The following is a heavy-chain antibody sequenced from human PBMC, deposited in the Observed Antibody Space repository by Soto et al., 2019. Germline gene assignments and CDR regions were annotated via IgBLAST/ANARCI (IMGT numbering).Heavy chain of an antibody. V-gene: IGHV3-30-3*01. CDR1: GFTFSSYA. Sequence: GGSLRLSCAASGFTFSSYAMHWVRQAPGKGLEWVAVISYDGSNKYYADSVKGRFTISRDNDKNTLYLQMNSLRAEDMAVYYCARDSDYDILTGYYYYYDYGIDVWGQGTMVTVSS. D-gene: IGHD3-9*01. J-gene: IGHJ6*02. CDR2: ISYDGSNK. CDR3: ARDSDYDILTGYYYYYDYGIDV.